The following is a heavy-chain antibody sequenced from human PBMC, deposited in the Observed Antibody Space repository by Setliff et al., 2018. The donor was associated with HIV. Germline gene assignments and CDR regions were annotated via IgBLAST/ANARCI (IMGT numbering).Heavy chain of an antibody. Sequence: GGSLRLSCAVSGFTFEDYGMSWVRQAPGKGLEWVSGINWNGGSTGYVDSVKGRFTISRDNAKNSLYLQMNSLRAEDTAVYYCARVNDFWTAYKPFDYWGQGTLVTVSS. CDR3: ARVNDFWTAYKPFDY. CDR2: INWNGGST. J-gene: IGHJ4*02. D-gene: IGHD3-3*01. CDR1: GFTFEDYG. V-gene: IGHV3-20*04.